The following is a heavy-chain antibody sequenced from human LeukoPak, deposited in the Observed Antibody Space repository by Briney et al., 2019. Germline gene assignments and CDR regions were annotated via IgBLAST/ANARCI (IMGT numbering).Heavy chain of an antibody. V-gene: IGHV3-53*04. CDR2: IYSGGST. CDR3: ASKQLNTYYDILTGYSNYYYYGMDV. Sequence: GGSLRLSCAASGFTVSSSYMSWVRQAPGKGLEWVSVIYSGGSTYYADSVKGRFTISRHNSKNTLYLQMNSLRAEDTAVYYCASKQLNTYYDILTGYSNYYYYGMDVWGRGTTVTVSS. J-gene: IGHJ6*02. CDR1: GFTVSSSY. D-gene: IGHD3-9*01.